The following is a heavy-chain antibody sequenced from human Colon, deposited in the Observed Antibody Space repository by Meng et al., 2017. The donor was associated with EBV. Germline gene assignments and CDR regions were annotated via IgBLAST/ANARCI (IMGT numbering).Heavy chain of an antibody. CDR3: ARVWQSLTAFFDS. D-gene: IGHD2-21*01. CDR2: VYHTEST. Sequence: VQLEYSVPGLVQPAGTLYLTCAVSGGSIGSNHWCTSVRQPPGKGLEWMGDVYHTESTKYNPSLKSRLTISVDKSKNQFSLNLTSVTAADTAVYYCARVWQSLTAFFDSWGQGTLVTVSS. J-gene: IGHJ4*02. V-gene: IGHV4-4*02. CDR1: GGSIGSNHW.